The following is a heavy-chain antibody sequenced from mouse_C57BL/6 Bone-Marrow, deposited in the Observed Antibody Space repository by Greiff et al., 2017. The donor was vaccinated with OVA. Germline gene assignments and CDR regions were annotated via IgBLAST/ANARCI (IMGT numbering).Heavy chain of an antibody. D-gene: IGHD1-1*01. CDR1: GYAFSSSW. CDR2: IYPGDGDT. CDR3: ARRDGRSYYDY. V-gene: IGHV1-82*01. J-gene: IGHJ2*01. Sequence: QVQLQQSGPELVKPGASVKISCKASGYAFSSSWMNWVKQRPGKGLEWIGRIYPGDGDTNYNGKFKGKATLTAAKSSSTAYMQLSSLTSEDSAVYFCARRDGRSYYDYWGQGTTLTVSS.